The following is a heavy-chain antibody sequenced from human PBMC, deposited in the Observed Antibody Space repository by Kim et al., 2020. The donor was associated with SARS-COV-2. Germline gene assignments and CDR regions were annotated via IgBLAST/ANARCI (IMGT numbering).Heavy chain of an antibody. V-gene: IGHV3-30*04. Sequence: GGSLRLSCAASGFTFDNHAMHWVRQAPGKGLEWVAVISYHGNNKYYVDSVKGRFTISRDNSENTLYLQMNSLRPEDTAVYYCAKDRSRITLFFQHWGQGTLGTVS. CDR1: GFTFDNHA. D-gene: IGHD3-3*01. J-gene: IGHJ1*01. CDR2: ISYHGNNK. CDR3: AKDRSRITLFFQH.